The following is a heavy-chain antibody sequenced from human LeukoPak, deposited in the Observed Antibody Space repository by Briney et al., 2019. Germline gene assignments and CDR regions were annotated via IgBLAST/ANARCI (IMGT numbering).Heavy chain of an antibody. CDR1: GFTFSDYY. Sequence: PGGSLRLSCAASGFTFSDYYMSWIRQAPGKGLEWVSYISSRGDTIYYTDSVKGRFTISRDNAKNSLYLQMNSLRAEDTAVYYCARDPHYYDSSGSFDYWGQGTLVTVSS. J-gene: IGHJ4*02. CDR3: ARDPHYYDSSGSFDY. CDR2: ISSRGDTI. D-gene: IGHD3-22*01. V-gene: IGHV3-11*04.